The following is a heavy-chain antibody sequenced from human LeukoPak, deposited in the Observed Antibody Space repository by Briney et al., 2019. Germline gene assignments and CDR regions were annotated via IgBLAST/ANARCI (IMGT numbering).Heavy chain of an antibody. D-gene: IGHD3-10*01. J-gene: IGHJ5*02. Sequence: PSETLSLTCTVSGGSISSYYWCWIRQPAGKGLEWIGRIYTSGSTNYNPSLKSRVTMSVDTSKNQFSLKLSSVTAADTAVYYCARDGADYYGSGSYSPSWGQGTLVTVSS. CDR2: IYTSGST. CDR1: GGSISSYY. V-gene: IGHV4-4*07. CDR3: ARDGADYYGSGSYSPS.